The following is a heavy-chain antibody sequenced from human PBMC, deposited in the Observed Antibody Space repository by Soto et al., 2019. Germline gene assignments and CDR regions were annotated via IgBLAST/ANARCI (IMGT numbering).Heavy chain of an antibody. V-gene: IGHV1-46*01. J-gene: IGHJ6*02. CDR3: ARGAPGWLQSSTLVGMDV. CDR2: INPSGGST. CDR1: GYTFTSYY. Sequence: QVQLVQSGAEVKKPGASVKVSCKASGYTFTSYYMHWVRQAPGQGLEWMGIINPSGGSTSYAQKFQGRVTMTRDTSTSTVYMELSSLRSEDTAVYYCARGAPGWLQSSTLVGMDVWGQGTTVTVSS. D-gene: IGHD5-12*01.